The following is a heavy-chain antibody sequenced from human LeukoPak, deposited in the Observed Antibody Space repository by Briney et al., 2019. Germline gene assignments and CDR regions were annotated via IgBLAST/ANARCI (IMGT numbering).Heavy chain of an antibody. Sequence: GGSLRLSCAASGFTFSSYSMNWVRQAPGKGLEWVSSIGSSSSYIYYADSVKGRFTISRDNAKNSLYLQMNSLRAEDTAVYYCARDPGYSSSWYKRGYWGQGTLVTVSS. J-gene: IGHJ4*02. CDR3: ARDPGYSSSWYKRGY. CDR2: IGSSSSYI. D-gene: IGHD6-13*01. V-gene: IGHV3-21*01. CDR1: GFTFSSYS.